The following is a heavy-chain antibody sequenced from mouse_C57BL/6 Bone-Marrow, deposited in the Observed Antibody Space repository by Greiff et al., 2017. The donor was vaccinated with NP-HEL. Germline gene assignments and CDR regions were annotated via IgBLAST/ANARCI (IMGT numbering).Heavy chain of an antibody. Sequence: EVQLVESGPGLVKPSQSLSLTCSVTGYSITSGYYWNWIRQFPGNKLEWMGYISYDGSNNYNPSLKNRISITRDTSKNQFFLKLKSVTTEDTATYYCAREGGYSNYAMDYWGQGTSVTVSS. J-gene: IGHJ4*01. V-gene: IGHV3-6*01. CDR2: ISYDGSN. CDR1: GYSITSGYY. CDR3: AREGGYSNYAMDY. D-gene: IGHD2-5*01.